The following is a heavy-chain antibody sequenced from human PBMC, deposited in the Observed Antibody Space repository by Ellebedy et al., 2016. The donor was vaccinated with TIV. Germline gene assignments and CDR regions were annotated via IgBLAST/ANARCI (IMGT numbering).Heavy chain of an antibody. CDR3: ARVGYSYGYAWFDS. D-gene: IGHD5-18*01. J-gene: IGHJ5*01. CDR1: GGSITGSNW. CDR2: IYHSGNA. V-gene: IGHV4/OR15-8*02. Sequence: SETLSLTXAVAGGSITGSNWWSWVRQPPGKGLEWIGDIYHSGNANYNPSLKSRVTISIDKSKDQFSLRLTSVTAADTAVYYCARVGYSYGYAWFDSWGQGTRVTVSS.